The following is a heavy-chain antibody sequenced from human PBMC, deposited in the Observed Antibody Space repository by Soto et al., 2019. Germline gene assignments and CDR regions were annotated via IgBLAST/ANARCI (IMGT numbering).Heavy chain of an antibody. CDR3: ARDRDIAAAAYYYYGMDV. CDR2: ISSSSSYI. Sequence: WGSLRLSCAASGFTFSSYSMNLVRQAPGKGLEWVSSISSSSSYIYYADSVKGRFTISRDNAKNSLYLQMNSLRAEDTAVYYCARDRDIAAAAYYYYGMDVWGQGTTVTVSS. D-gene: IGHD6-13*01. J-gene: IGHJ6*02. CDR1: GFTFSSYS. V-gene: IGHV3-21*01.